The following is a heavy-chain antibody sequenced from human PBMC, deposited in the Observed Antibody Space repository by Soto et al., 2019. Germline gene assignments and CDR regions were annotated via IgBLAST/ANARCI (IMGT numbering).Heavy chain of an antibody. D-gene: IGHD3-3*01. CDR1: GFTFSSYS. Sequence: EVQLVESGGGLVKPGGSLRLSCAASGFTFSSYSMNWVRQAPGKGLEWVSSISSSSSYIYYADSVKGRFTISRDNAKNSLYLQMNSLRAGDTAVYYCASRPEYYDFWSGHYYYGMDVWGQGTTVTVSS. J-gene: IGHJ6*02. CDR3: ASRPEYYDFWSGHYYYGMDV. V-gene: IGHV3-21*01. CDR2: ISSSSSYI.